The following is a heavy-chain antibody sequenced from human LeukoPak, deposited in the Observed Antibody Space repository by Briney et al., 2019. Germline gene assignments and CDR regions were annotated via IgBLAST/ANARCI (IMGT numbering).Heavy chain of an antibody. CDR3: ARGVRIAVAGYIDY. CDR1: GFTFSNYN. D-gene: IGHD6-19*01. Sequence: PGGSLRLSCVGFGFTFSNYNLNWVRQAPGKGLEWVSSISRSGGSTYYAESVKGRLTISRDNSKNTLYLQMNSLRAEDTAVYYCARGVRIAVAGYIDYWGQGTLVTVSS. CDR2: ISRSGGST. V-gene: IGHV3-21*01. J-gene: IGHJ4*02.